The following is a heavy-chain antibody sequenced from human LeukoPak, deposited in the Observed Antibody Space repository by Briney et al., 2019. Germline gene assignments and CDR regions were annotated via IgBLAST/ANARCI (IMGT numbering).Heavy chain of an antibody. Sequence: PGGSLRLSCAASGFTFSSFAMNWVRLAPGKGLEWVSDISSSGSTKDYADSVKGRFTISRDNAKNSLYLQMNSLRAEDTAVYYCASALRAVRGYYFDYRGRGTLVTVSS. CDR3: ASALRAVRGYYFDY. D-gene: IGHD3-10*01. J-gene: IGHJ4*02. CDR2: ISSSGSTK. CDR1: GFTFSSFA. V-gene: IGHV3-48*03.